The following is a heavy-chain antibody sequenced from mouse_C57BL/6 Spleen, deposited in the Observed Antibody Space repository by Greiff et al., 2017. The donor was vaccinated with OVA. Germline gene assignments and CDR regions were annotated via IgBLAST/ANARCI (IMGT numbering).Heavy chain of an antibody. CDR2: IDPSDGYT. CDR3: ARGLGGRDIDV. CDR1: GYTFTSYW. V-gene: IGHV1-50*01. Sequence: QVQLQQPGAELVKPGASVKLSCKASGYTFTSYWMQWVKQRPGQGLEWIGEIDPSDGYTNYNQKFKGKATLTVDKSSSTAYMQLSSLSSEDSAVYYCARGLGGRDIDVWGTGTTVTVSS. D-gene: IGHD3-3*01. J-gene: IGHJ1*03.